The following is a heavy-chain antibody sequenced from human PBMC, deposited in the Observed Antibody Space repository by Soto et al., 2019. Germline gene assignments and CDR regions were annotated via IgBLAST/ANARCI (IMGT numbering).Heavy chain of an antibody. CDR3: AKEISVVVGRFNY. CDR2: ISGSGGNT. Sequence: EVQVLESGGGLVQPGGSLRLSCAASGFTFSAYAMSWVRQAPGKGLEWVSGISGSGGNTYHADSVKGRFTISRDNSKNTLYLQMDSLRAEDTAVYYCAKEISVVVGRFNYWGQGTLVTVSS. V-gene: IGHV3-23*01. D-gene: IGHD2-21*01. J-gene: IGHJ4*02. CDR1: GFTFSAYA.